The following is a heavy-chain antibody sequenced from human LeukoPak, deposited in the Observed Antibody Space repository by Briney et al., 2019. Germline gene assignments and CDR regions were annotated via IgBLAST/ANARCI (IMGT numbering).Heavy chain of an antibody. J-gene: IGHJ3*02. CDR2: MNPNSGNT. V-gene: IGHV1-8*01. CDR3: ATRNWGSEGAIDI. D-gene: IGHD7-27*01. CDR1: GYTFTSYD. Sequence: ASVKVSCKASGYTFTSYDINWVRQATGQGLEWMGWMNPNSGNTGYAQKFQGRVTMTRNTSISTAYMELSSLRSEDTAVYYCATRNWGSEGAIDIWGQGTMVTVSS.